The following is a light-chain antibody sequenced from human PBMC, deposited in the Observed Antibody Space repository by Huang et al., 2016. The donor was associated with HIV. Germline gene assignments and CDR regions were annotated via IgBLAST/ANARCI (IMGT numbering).Light chain of an antibody. J-gene: IGKJ4*01. V-gene: IGKV1-39*01. CDR3: QQTFSG. CDR1: QNINNY. CDR2: AAS. Sequence: DIQVTQSPSFLSASVGDRVTITCRSSQNINNYLNWYQQQTGKAPKLLIYAASSLQSGVPSRFSGSGSGTEFTLTISSLQPEEFATYYCQQTFSGFAAGTKVEIK.